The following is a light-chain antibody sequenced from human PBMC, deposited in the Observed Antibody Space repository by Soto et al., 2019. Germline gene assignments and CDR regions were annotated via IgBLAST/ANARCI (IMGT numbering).Light chain of an antibody. Sequence: DIQMTQSPDSVSASVGDSITITCRASQPISSWVVWYQQKPGQAPKLLIYAASRLQGGFPLRFSGSGSGTDFTLTINTMQPEDFATYYCQQANSFPLTFGGGTRVEVK. CDR1: QPISSW. CDR3: QQANSFPLT. CDR2: AAS. V-gene: IGKV1D-12*01. J-gene: IGKJ4*01.